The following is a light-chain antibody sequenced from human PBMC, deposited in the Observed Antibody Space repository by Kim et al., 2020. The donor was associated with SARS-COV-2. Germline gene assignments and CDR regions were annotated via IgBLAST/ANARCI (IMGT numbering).Light chain of an antibody. CDR3: ASRDSSGDHLL. V-gene: IGLV3-19*01. J-gene: IGLJ3*02. Sequence: AWGQTVRITCQGDILRPYVPSWYQQKPRQAPVLVIYGKNTRPSGIPDRFSGSFSGNTASLTITGTQAEDEADYYCASRDSSGDHLLFGGGTKLTVL. CDR2: GKN. CDR1: ILRPYV.